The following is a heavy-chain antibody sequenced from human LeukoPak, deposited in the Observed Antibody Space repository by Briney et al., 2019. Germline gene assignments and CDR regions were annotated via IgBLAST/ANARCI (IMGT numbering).Heavy chain of an antibody. CDR2: IIPILGIA. Sequence: SVKVSCKASGYTFTSYDINWVRQAPGQGLEWMGRIIPILGIANYAQKFQGRVTITADKSTSTAYMELSSLRSEDTAVYYCAGMYYYDSSGRDDYWGQGTLVTVSS. V-gene: IGHV1-69*04. CDR3: AGMYYYDSSGRDDY. D-gene: IGHD3-22*01. CDR1: GYTFTSYD. J-gene: IGHJ4*02.